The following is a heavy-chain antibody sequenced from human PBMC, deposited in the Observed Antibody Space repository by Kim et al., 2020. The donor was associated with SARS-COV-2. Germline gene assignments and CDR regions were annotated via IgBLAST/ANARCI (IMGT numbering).Heavy chain of an antibody. CDR2: VYFNGNS. CDR3: ARGVTGVYHSAGYAHRGSYYMDV. D-gene: IGHD3-16*01. CDR1: GGSLRYDY. Sequence: LETLSLTCTVSGGSLRYDYWSWIRQSPGKGPEWIGHVYFNGNSRYNPSLESRVTISVDTSKIQFSLEVNSVTTADTAVYYCARGVTGVYHSAGYAHRGSYYMDVWGKGTTVIVSS. J-gene: IGHJ6*03. V-gene: IGHV4-59*01.